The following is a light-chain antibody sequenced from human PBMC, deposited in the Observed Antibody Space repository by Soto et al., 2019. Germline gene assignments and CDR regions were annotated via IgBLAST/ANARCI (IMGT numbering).Light chain of an antibody. V-gene: IGKV1-33*01. J-gene: IGKJ5*01. Sequence: SHMPPSPSSLSASVGDIVTITCQASQDITNYLNWYQQKPGKAPRLLLYDASSLETGVPSRFSGSGSGTDFTLTIRSLQPEDVATYYCQHDDHSTLKFGQGTRLEIK. CDR1: QDITNY. CDR3: QHDDHSTLK. CDR2: DAS.